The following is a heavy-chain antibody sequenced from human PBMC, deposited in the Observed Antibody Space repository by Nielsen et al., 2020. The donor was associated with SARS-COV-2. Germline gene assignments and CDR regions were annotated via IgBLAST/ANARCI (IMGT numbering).Heavy chain of an antibody. V-gene: IGHV1-2*05. CDR1: GYTFTGYY. CDR3: ARLGPRDSGPYHSILLPFDY. CDR2: INHNSGGT. D-gene: IGHD1-26*01. J-gene: IGHJ4*02. Sequence: ASVKVSCKASGYTFTGYYMHWVRQAPGQGLEWMGRINHNSGGTNYAQTFQGRVTMTRDTSISTAYMELSRLRASDTGIYYCARLGPRDSGPYHSILLPFDYWGQGTLVTVS.